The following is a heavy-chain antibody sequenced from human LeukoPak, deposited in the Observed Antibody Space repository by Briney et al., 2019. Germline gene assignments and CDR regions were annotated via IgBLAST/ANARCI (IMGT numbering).Heavy chain of an antibody. Sequence: PGGSLRLSCAASGFTFSSYAMSWVRQAPGKGLEWVSAISGSGGSTYYADSVKGRFTISRDNSKNTLYLQMNSLRAEDTAVYYCAKVVKTMIVVVSRYYFDYWGQGTLVTVSS. J-gene: IGHJ4*02. CDR3: AKVVKTMIVVVSRYYFDY. CDR1: GFTFSSYA. V-gene: IGHV3-23*01. CDR2: ISGSGGST. D-gene: IGHD3-22*01.